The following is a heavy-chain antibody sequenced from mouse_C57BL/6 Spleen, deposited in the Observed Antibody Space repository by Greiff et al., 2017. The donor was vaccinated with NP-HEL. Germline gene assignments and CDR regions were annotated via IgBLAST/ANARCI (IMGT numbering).Heavy chain of an antibody. CDR1: GYSFTGYY. J-gene: IGHJ1*03. V-gene: IGHV1-42*01. Sequence: VQLKQSGPELVKPGASVKISCKASGYSFTGYYMNWVKQSPEKSLEWIGEINPSTGGTTYNQKFKAKATLTVDKSSSTAYMQLKSLTSEDSAVYYCARSHWYFDVWGTGTTVTVSS. CDR2: INPSTGGT. CDR3: ARSHWYFDV.